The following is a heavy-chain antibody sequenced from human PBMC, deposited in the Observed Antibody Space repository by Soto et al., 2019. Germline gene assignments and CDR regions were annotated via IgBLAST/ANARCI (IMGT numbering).Heavy chain of an antibody. Sequence: PGGSLRLSCAASGFNFSDYYMDWVRQVPGKGLEWVGRSRNKANSYNTEYAPSVKGRFSISRDNSKDSMYLQMNSLKTEDTAVYYCARDTGGSYDYWGQGALVTVSS. CDR2: SRNKANSYNT. CDR3: ARDTGGSYDY. V-gene: IGHV3-72*01. D-gene: IGHD1-26*01. J-gene: IGHJ4*02. CDR1: GFNFSDYY.